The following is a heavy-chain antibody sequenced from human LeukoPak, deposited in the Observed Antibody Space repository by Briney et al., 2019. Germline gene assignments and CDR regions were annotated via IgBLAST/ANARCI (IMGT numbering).Heavy chain of an antibody. CDR1: GFTFSSYW. D-gene: IGHD4-23*01. CDR3: ARGPDYGANDYFDF. J-gene: IGHJ4*02. V-gene: IGHV3-7*01. CDR2: IKQDGSDI. Sequence: PGGSLRLSCAASGFTFSSYWMTWFRQAPGKGLEWVANIKQDGSDIFYVDSVKGRFTISRDNAKTSVYLQMNSLRAEDTALYYCARGPDYGANDYFDFWGQGTLVTVSS.